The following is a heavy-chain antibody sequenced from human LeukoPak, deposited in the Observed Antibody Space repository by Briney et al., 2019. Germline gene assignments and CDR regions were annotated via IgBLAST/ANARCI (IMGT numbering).Heavy chain of an antibody. CDR1: GFSFSTYS. Sequence: GGSLRLSCAASGFSFSTYSMHWVRQAPGKGLEWISYISSSSAIIYYADSVKGRFTISRDNAKNSVYLQLNSLRVEDTAVYYCARDLYGSGTYFLTPPDYWGQGTLVTVSS. CDR3: ARDLYGSGTYFLTPPDY. CDR2: ISSSSAII. D-gene: IGHD3-10*01. J-gene: IGHJ4*02. V-gene: IGHV3-48*01.